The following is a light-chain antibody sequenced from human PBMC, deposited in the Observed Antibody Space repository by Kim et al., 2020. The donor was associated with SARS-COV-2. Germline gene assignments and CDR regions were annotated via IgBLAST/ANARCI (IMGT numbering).Light chain of an antibody. Sequence: GQSITISCTGTSSDVGGYNYVSWYQQHPGKAPKLMIYSVSHRPSGVSNRFSGSKSGNTASLTISGLQAEDEADYYCSSYTSSSTVVFVGGTKLTVL. CDR3: SSYTSSSTVV. CDR1: SSDVGGYNY. J-gene: IGLJ2*01. V-gene: IGLV2-14*03. CDR2: SVS.